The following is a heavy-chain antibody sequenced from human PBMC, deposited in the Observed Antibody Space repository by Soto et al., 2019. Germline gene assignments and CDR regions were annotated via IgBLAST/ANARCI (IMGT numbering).Heavy chain of an antibody. J-gene: IGHJ4*02. CDR3: ARHRAAVDL. CDR2: INHTGGST. CDR1: GYIFINYY. D-gene: IGHD6-25*01. Sequence: QVHLVQSGAEVKKPGASVKVSCKASGYIFINYYIHWVRQAPGHGLEWMAIINHTGGSTNYAQKFQGRLTLTIETSTSKVYMELSSRTSEDTAMYYCARHRAAVDLGGQGTLFTVPS. V-gene: IGHV1-46*01.